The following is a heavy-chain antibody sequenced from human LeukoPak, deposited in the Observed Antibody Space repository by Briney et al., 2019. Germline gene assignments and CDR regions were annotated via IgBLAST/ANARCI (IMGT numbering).Heavy chain of an antibody. J-gene: IGHJ4*02. V-gene: IGHV3-48*03. D-gene: IGHD6-19*01. CDR3: ALLAVASEFDY. Sequence: PGGSLRLSCAVSGFPFIIYEMNWVRQAPGKGLEWVSNIGSSGTTIYYADSVKGRFSISRDNAKGSLYLQMNSLRVEDTAVYYCALLAVASEFDYWGQGARVTVSS. CDR2: IGSSGTTI. CDR1: GFPFIIYE.